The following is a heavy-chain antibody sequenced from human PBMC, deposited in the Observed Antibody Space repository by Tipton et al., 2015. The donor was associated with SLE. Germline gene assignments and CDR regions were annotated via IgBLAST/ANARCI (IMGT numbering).Heavy chain of an antibody. D-gene: IGHD6-19*01. CDR1: GFTFDDYT. J-gene: IGHJ2*01. CDR3: AKARVAVAVAYWYFDL. CDR2: ISWDGGST. V-gene: IGHV3-43*01. Sequence: GSLRLSCAASGFTFDDYTMHWVRQAPGKGLEWVSLISWDGGSTYYADSVKGRFTISRDNSKNSLYLQMNSLRTEDTALYYCAKARVAVAVAYWYFDLWGRGTLVTVSS.